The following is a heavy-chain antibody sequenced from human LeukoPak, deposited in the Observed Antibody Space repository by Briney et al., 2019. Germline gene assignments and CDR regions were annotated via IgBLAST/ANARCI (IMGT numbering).Heavy chain of an antibody. V-gene: IGHV3-21*01. Sequence: GGSLRLSCAASGFTFSSYSMNWVRQAPGKGLEWVSSISSSSSYIYHADSVKGRLTISRDNAKNSLYLQMNSLRAEDTAVYYCARGLKYYDFLYYYYMDVWGKGTTVTVSS. CDR3: ARGLKYYDFLYYYYMDV. D-gene: IGHD3-3*01. CDR1: GFTFSSYS. J-gene: IGHJ6*03. CDR2: ISSSSSYI.